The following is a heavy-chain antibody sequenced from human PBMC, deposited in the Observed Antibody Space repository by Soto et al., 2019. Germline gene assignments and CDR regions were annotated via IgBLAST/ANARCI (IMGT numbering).Heavy chain of an antibody. D-gene: IGHD3-22*01. V-gene: IGHV4-30-4*01. Sequence: SETLSLTCTVSGDSISSPHYYWAWTRQPPGKGLEWVGYIYYTGNNSYNPALKSRVAMSVDPSTNQFSLKLASVTDADTAVYFCAREPKQNYDSSPWNGGFDSWGPGTLVTVSS. CDR2: IYYTGNN. CDR1: GDSISSPHYY. J-gene: IGHJ4*02. CDR3: AREPKQNYDSSPWNGGFDS.